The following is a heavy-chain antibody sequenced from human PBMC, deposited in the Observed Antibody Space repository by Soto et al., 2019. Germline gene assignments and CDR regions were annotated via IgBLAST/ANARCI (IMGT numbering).Heavy chain of an antibody. CDR3: AKDGLGSCTGGTCYGSDY. V-gene: IGHV3-23*01. J-gene: IGHJ4*02. D-gene: IGHD2-15*01. CDR2: ISGSGASI. CDR1: GFTFSSYV. Sequence: EVQLLESGGNLVQPGGSLRLSCAASGFTFSSYVMSWVRQAAGKGLEWVSTISGSGASIYDADSVTGRFTISRDNSKNTVYLAMHSLRAEDTAVYYCAKDGLGSCTGGTCYGSDYWGQGTLVTFSS.